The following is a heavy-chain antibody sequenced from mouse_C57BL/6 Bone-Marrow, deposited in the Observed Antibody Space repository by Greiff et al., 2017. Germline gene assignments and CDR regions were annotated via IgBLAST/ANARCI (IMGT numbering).Heavy chain of an antibody. CDR2: IDPSDSYT. CDR1: GYTFTSYW. CDR3: AREKRLRGGFAY. V-gene: IGHV1-69*01. J-gene: IGHJ3*01. Sequence: QVQLQQPGAELVMPGASVKLSCKASGYTFTSYWMHWVKQRPGQGLEWIGEIDPSDSYTNYNQKFKGKSTLTVDKSSSTAYMQLSSLTSESSAVYYGAREKRLRGGFAYWGQGTLVTVSA. D-gene: IGHD2-2*01.